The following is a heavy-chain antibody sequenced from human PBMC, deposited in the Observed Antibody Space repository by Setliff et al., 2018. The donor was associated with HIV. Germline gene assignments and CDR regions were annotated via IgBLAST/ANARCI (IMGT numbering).Heavy chain of an antibody. D-gene: IGHD3-10*01. V-gene: IGHV3-48*01. CDR3: ARGGTVVRGDDAFDL. Sequence: GGSLRLSCEGSGFTFDTYTLNWVRQAPGKGLEWMSYISRRSTTIYYADSVKGRFIISRDNAKNSVYLQMNSLRAEDTAVYYCARGGTVVRGDDAFDLWGRGTRVTVSS. CDR2: ISRRSTTI. J-gene: IGHJ3*01. CDR1: GFTFDTYT.